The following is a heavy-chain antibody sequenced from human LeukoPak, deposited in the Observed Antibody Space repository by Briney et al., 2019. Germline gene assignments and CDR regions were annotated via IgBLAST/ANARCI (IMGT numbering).Heavy chain of an antibody. J-gene: IGHJ4*02. V-gene: IGHV4-61*02. CDR2: IYTSGST. D-gene: IGHD2-2*01. CDR3: ARTSVIKVVPAAPGYYFDY. Sequence: SQTLSLTCTVSGGSISSGSYYWSWIRQPAGKGLEWIGRIYTSGSTNYTPTRNSCVTISLDTPKNQFALKLSSVTAADTAVYYCARTSVIKVVPAAPGYYFDYWGQGTLVTVSS. CDR1: GGSISSGSYY.